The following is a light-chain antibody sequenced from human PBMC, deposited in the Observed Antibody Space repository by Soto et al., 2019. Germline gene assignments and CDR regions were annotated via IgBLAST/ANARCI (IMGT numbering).Light chain of an antibody. Sequence: DFVMTQSPDSLAVSLGERATINCKSSQSVLYSSNNNNYLAWYQQKPGQPPKLLIYWASTRESGVPDRFSGSGSGTHFTLTISSLQAEDVAVYYCQQYFSTPHTFGQGTKLEIK. CDR1: QSVLYSSNNNNY. CDR3: QQYFSTPHT. CDR2: WAS. V-gene: IGKV4-1*01. J-gene: IGKJ2*01.